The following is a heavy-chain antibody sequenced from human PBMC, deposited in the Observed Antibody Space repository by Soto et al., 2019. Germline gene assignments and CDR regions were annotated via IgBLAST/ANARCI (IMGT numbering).Heavy chain of an antibody. CDR2: ISNSGGST. V-gene: IGHV3-11*06. D-gene: IGHD4-4*01. Sequence: QVQLVESGGGLVKPGGSLRLSCAASGFTFSDYYMSWIRQAPGKGLEWVSYISNSGGSTNYADSVKGRFTVSRENAKNSLYLQMNTLRADEAAVYYCATVAAYSNYRFNYWGQGALVTVSS. J-gene: IGHJ4*02. CDR3: ATVAAYSNYRFNY. CDR1: GFTFSDYY.